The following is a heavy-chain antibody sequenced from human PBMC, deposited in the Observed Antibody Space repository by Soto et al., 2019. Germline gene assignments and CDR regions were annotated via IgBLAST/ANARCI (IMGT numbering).Heavy chain of an antibody. D-gene: IGHD3-22*01. Sequence: GGSLRLSCEASGFTFSNYTMHWVRQSPGKGLEWVSVIAYDGSNQFYADSVKGRFTISRDSSENTLYLQMSSLRAEDTAVYYCARDRGARYFDITGYYQGRTTSHFWGPGTLVTLS. J-gene: IGHJ4*02. CDR1: GFTFSNYT. CDR2: IAYDGSNQ. CDR3: ARDRGARYFDITGYYQGRTTSHF. V-gene: IGHV3-30-3*01.